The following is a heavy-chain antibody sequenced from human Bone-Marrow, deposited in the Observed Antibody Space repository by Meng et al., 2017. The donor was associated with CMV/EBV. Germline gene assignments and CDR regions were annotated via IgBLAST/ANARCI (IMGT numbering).Heavy chain of an antibody. V-gene: IGHV1-2*02. D-gene: IGHD4-17*01. Sequence: ASVKVSCKASGYTFTGQYIHWVRQAPGQGLEWVGCINPKSGDTDYSQRFQGRVTMTRDTSISTASMELSSLRSDDTAVYYCARTGSWGHYGGYWGHGTLVTVSS. CDR2: INPKSGDT. CDR3: ARTGSWGHYGGY. CDR1: GYTFTGQY. J-gene: IGHJ4*03.